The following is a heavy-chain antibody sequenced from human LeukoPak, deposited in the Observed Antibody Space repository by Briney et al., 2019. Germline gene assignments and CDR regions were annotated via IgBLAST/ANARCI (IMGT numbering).Heavy chain of an antibody. J-gene: IGHJ4*02. CDR1: GFTFSNYG. CDR3: ARHLSGVTGYTYGRGIDY. V-gene: IGHV3-30*02. Sequence: GGSLRLSCAASGFTFSNYGMHWVRQAPGKGLEWVAFIRFDGNNRYYADSLKGRFTISRDNSRNTLSLQMISLRAEDTAVYYCARHLSGVTGYTYGRGIDYWGQGTLVSVSS. D-gene: IGHD5-18*01. CDR2: IRFDGNNR.